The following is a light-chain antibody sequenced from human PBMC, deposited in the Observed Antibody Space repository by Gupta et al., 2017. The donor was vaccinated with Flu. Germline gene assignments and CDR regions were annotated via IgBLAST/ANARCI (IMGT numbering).Light chain of an antibody. Sequence: SSELTQDPAVSVALGQTVRLTCQGDSLRSYYASWYQQKPGQAPVLVIYGKNNRPSGIPGRFSGSSSGNTASLTITGAQAEDEADYYCNSRDSSGNHLVFGGGTKLTVL. J-gene: IGLJ2*01. CDR2: GKN. CDR1: SLRSYY. CDR3: NSRDSSGNHLV. V-gene: IGLV3-19*01.